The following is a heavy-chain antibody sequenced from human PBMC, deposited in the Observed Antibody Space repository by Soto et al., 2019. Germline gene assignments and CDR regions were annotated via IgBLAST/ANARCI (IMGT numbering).Heavy chain of an antibody. D-gene: IGHD2-15*01. J-gene: IGHJ4*02. Sequence: QVQLVQSGAEVKNPGASVRVSCRASGYSFTIYGITWVRQAPGQGLEWMGWISTYDGNTNYAQNFQGRVSMARDTSPSTAYMELSSLRSDDTAVYYCARDRGRSCIGGTCPFDYWGQGTLFTVSS. CDR3: ARDRGRSCIGGTCPFDY. CDR2: ISTYDGNT. V-gene: IGHV1-18*01. CDR1: GYSFTIYG.